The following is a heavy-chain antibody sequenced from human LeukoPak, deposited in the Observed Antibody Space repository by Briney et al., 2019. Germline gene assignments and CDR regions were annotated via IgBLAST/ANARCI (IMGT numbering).Heavy chain of an antibody. CDR3: AKGTYDSRGHFDY. J-gene: IGHJ4*02. V-gene: IGHV3-53*01. CDR1: GFTVSTNY. CDR2: LYHGGST. Sequence: GGCLRLSCAASGFTVSTNYMSWVRQAPGKGLEWVSVLYHGGSTYYADSVKGRFTISRDNSNNTLYLQMNRLRVKDTAVYYCAKGTYDSRGHFDYWGQGTLVSVSS. D-gene: IGHD3-22*01.